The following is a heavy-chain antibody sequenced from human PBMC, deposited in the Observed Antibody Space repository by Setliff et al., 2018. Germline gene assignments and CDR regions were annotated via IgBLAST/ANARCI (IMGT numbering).Heavy chain of an antibody. CDR3: ARDRSGAGDYYDSSGYYDY. J-gene: IGHJ4*02. V-gene: IGHV1-18*01. Sequence: ASVTVSCKASGYTFTSYGISWVRQAPRQGLEWMGWISAYNGNTNYAQKLQGRVTMTTDTSTSTAYMELRSLRSDDTAVYYCARDRSGAGDYYDSSGYYDYWGQGTLVTVSS. CDR1: GYTFTSYG. D-gene: IGHD3-22*01. CDR2: ISAYNGNT.